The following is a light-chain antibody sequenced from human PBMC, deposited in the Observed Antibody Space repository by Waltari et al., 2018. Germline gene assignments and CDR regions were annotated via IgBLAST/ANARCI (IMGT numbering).Light chain of an antibody. CDR2: GAS. J-gene: IGKJ5*01. Sequence: EIVMTQSPATLSVSPGEKATLSCRASQSVSSHLARYHQKPGQAPRLLIHGASTRATGIPHRCSGSGSVTECSLTLSSLQSEDFAVYYCQQYNNWPPITFGKGTRLEIK. CDR1: QSVSSH. V-gene: IGKV3D-15*01. CDR3: QQYNNWPPIT.